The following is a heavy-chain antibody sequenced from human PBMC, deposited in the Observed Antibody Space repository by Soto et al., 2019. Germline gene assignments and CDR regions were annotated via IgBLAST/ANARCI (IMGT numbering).Heavy chain of an antibody. J-gene: IGHJ4*02. V-gene: IGHV1-69*13. D-gene: IGHD3-22*01. Sequence: SVKVSCKASGGTFSSYAISWVRQAPGQGLEWMGGIIPIFGTANYAQKFQGRVTITADESTSTAYMELSSLRSEDTAVYYCARGGSKVVITTEFDYWGQGTLVTVSS. CDR1: GGTFSSYA. CDR3: ARGGSKVVITTEFDY. CDR2: IIPIFGTA.